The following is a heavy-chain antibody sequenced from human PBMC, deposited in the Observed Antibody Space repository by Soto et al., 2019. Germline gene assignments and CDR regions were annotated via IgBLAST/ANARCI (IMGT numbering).Heavy chain of an antibody. CDR2: ISYDGSNK. CDR3: ARATDCSGGSCYMGVVSPVDY. V-gene: IGHV3-30*03. D-gene: IGHD2-15*01. Sequence: PGGSLRLSCAASGFTFSSYGMHWVRQAPGKGLEWVAVISYDGSNKYYADSVKGRFTISRDNAKNTLYLQMNSLRAEDTAVYYCARATDCSGGSCYMGVVSPVDYWGQGTLVTVSS. J-gene: IGHJ4*02. CDR1: GFTFSSYG.